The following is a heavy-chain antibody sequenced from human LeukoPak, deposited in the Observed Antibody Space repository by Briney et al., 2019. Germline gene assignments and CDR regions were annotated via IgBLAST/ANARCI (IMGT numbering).Heavy chain of an antibody. J-gene: IGHJ4*02. CDR2: IYHSGST. CDR1: GYPISSGYY. V-gene: IGHV4-38-2*01. D-gene: IGHD5-12*01. Sequence: SETLSLTCAVSGYPISSGYYWGWIRQPPGKGLEWIGSIYHSGSTYYNPSLKSRVTISVDTSKNQFSLKLSSVTAADTAVYYCARAGYSGYDTPLEYDYWGQGTLVTVSS. CDR3: ARAGYSGYDTPLEYDY.